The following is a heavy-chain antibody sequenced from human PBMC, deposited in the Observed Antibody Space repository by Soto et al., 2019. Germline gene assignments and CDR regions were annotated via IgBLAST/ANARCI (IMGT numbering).Heavy chain of an antibody. Sequence: QVQLVQSGAEVKKHGASVKVSCKASGYTFTSYDINWVRQATGQGLEWMGWMNPNSGNTGYAQKFQGRVTMTRNTSISTACMELSSLRSEDTAAYYCARGGGGNGVGRGDYYYYGMDVWGQGTTVTVSS. CDR1: GYTFTSYD. V-gene: IGHV1-8*01. D-gene: IGHD2-8*01. J-gene: IGHJ6*02. CDR2: MNPNSGNT. CDR3: ARGGGGNGVGRGDYYYYGMDV.